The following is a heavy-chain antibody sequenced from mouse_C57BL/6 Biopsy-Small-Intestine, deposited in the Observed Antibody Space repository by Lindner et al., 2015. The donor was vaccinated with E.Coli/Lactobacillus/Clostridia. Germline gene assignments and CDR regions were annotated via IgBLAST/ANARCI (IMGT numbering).Heavy chain of an antibody. CDR1: GYTFTSYS. V-gene: IGHV1-64*01. J-gene: IGHJ4*01. D-gene: IGHD2-13*01. CDR3: ATDDYGDEGF. CDR2: INPSGGST. Sequence: SVKVSCKASGYTFTSYSMHWVRQGPGQGLEWVGVINPSGGSTTYALKYQGRVTMTTDTSTSTVYMELQSLTSEDTAVYYCATDDYGDEGFWGQGTLVTVSS.